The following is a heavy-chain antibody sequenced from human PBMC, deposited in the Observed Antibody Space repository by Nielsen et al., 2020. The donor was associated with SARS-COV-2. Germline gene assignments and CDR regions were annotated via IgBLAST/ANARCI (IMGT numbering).Heavy chain of an antibody. D-gene: IGHD2-21*01. Sequence: GESLKVSCAASGFTFTSNAMAWVRQAPAKGLEWVSGIRGSDEKTYYADSVKGRFTISRDNSKNTLHLQMNSLRVEDTAIYFCVRFGRIVEVGGGVTFPVVFDVWGHGTMVTVSS. CDR1: GFTFTSNA. CDR2: IRGSDEKT. V-gene: IGHV3-23*01. CDR3: VRFGRIVEVGGGVTFPVVFDV. J-gene: IGHJ3*01.